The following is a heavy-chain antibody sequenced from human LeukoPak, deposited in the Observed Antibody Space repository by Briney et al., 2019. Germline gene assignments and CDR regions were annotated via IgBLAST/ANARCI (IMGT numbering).Heavy chain of an antibody. D-gene: IGHD3-3*01. V-gene: IGHV5-51*01. Sequence: GESLKISCKGSGYIFSTNWIGWVRQMPGKGLEWMGIIYPGDSDTRYSPSFQGQVTISADKSISTAYLQWSSLKASDTAMYYCARATRSYDFWSGYNAGLFDYWGQGTLVTVSS. J-gene: IGHJ4*02. CDR3: ARATRSYDFWSGYNAGLFDY. CDR1: GYIFSTNW. CDR2: IYPGDSDT.